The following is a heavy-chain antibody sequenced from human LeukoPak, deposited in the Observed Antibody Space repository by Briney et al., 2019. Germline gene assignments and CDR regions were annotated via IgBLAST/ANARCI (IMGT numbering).Heavy chain of an antibody. J-gene: IGHJ4*02. CDR1: VGSVTSGNYY. CDR3: AREPPGY. CDR2: IYTNGGA. V-gene: IGHV4-61*02. Sequence: SETLSLTCTLSVGSVTSGNYYWSWIRQPAGKGLEWIGRIYTNGGASYNPSIKSRVTISKDASKNQFSLKLSPVTAADTAVYYCAREPPGYWGQGILVTVSS.